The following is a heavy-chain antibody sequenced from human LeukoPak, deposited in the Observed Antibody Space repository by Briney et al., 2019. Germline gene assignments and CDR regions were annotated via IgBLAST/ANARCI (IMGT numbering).Heavy chain of an antibody. D-gene: IGHD1-7*01. J-gene: IGHJ4*02. CDR2: FHNSGTS. V-gene: IGHV4-59*12. Sequence: SETLSLTCTVSDDSISDYYRGWIRQPPGKGLEWIGYFHNSGTSTYNPSLKSRVTISVDRSKNQFSLKLSSVTAADTAVYYCASSPATFGTTDPPDWGQGTLVTVSS. CDR1: DDSISDYY. CDR3: ASSPATFGTTDPPD.